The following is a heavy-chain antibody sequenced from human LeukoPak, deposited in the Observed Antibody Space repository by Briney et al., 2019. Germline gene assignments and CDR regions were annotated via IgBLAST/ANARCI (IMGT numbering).Heavy chain of an antibody. Sequence: GGSLKLSCVASGFTFSGSAVHWVRQSSGKGLEWVGHIDKKDNLYATAYAESVKGRFTISRDDSKDTAFLHMDSLKAEDTALYYCTRDRGTYNWFDPWGQGTLVTVSS. CDR1: GFTFSGSA. J-gene: IGHJ5*02. CDR3: TRDRGTYNWFDP. CDR2: IDKKDNLYAT. D-gene: IGHD2-15*01. V-gene: IGHV3-73*01.